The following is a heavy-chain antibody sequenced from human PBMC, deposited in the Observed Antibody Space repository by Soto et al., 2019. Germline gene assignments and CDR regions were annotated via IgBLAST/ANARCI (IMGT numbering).Heavy chain of an antibody. CDR1: GFTFSSYA. CDR2: ISGSTGNT. V-gene: IGHV3-23*01. D-gene: IGHD2-15*01. J-gene: IGHJ4*02. Sequence: GGSLRLSCASSGFTFSSYAMSLVRQAPGKGLEWVSAISGSTGNTYYADSVKGRFTIYRDNFKNTLYLQMNSLRAEDTAVFYCAKGTRASCSGASCYPFDYWGQGTQVTVSS. CDR3: AKGTRASCSGASCYPFDY.